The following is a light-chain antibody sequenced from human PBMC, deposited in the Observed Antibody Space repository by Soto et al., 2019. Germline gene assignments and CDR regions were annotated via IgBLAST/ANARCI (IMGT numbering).Light chain of an antibody. J-gene: IGLJ1*01. CDR2: GVS. Sequence: VLTQPASVSASPGQSITISCTGTRNDVGLYNYVSWYQHHPGNAPKLIIYGVSDRPSGVSNRFSGSKSGNTASLTISGLQAEDEADYYCTSYTTTTLEVFGTGTKVTVL. V-gene: IGLV2-14*01. CDR1: RNDVGLYNY. CDR3: TSYTTTTLEV.